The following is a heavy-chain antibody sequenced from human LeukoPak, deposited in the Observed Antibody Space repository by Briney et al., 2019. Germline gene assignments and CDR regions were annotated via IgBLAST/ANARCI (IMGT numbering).Heavy chain of an antibody. J-gene: IGHJ3*02. Sequence: SETLSLTCTVSGGSISSYYWSWLRQPPGKGLEWLGYIYYSGSTNYNPSLKSRVTISVDTSKNQFSLKLSSVTAADTAVYYCASKMATISDDAFDIWGQGTMVTVSS. CDR2: IYYSGST. D-gene: IGHD5-24*01. CDR3: ASKMATISDDAFDI. CDR1: GGSISSYY. V-gene: IGHV4-59*01.